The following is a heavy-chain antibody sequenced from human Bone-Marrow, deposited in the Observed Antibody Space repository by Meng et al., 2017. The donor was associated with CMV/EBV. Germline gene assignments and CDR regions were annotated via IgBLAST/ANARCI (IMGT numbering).Heavy chain of an antibody. J-gene: IGHJ6*02. V-gene: IGHV4-39*07. Sequence: LSCTVSGGSISSSSYYWGWIRQPPGKGLEWIGSIYYSGSTYYNPSLKSRVTISVDTSKNQFSLKLSSVTAADTAVYYCARDPRLGKGYYGMDVWGQGTTVTVSS. CDR2: IYYSGST. CDR1: GGSISSSSYY. D-gene: IGHD6-19*01. CDR3: ARDPRLGKGYYGMDV.